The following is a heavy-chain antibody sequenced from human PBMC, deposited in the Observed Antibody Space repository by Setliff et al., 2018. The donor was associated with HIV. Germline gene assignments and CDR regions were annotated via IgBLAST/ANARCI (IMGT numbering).Heavy chain of an antibody. CDR1: GGSFSGYH. CDR2: INHTGNT. J-gene: IGHJ4*02. D-gene: IGHD1-26*01. Sequence: SETLSLTCAVYGGSFSGYHWNWIRQFPGKGLVWIGEINHTGNTQYNPSLKSRVTMSEETSKNQFSLKLKSVTAADTAIYFCARGKGGLVGPAEFDYWGPGTLVTVSS. CDR3: ARGKGGLVGPAEFDY. V-gene: IGHV4-34*01.